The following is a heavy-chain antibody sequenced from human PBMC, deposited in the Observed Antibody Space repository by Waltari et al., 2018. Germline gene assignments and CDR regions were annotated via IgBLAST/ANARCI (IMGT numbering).Heavy chain of an antibody. CDR2: INPNSGGT. V-gene: IGHV1-2*06. D-gene: IGHD3-10*01. CDR3: ARGPRLVVRGVPLDRDV. CDR1: GYTFTGYY. Sequence: QVQLVQSGAEVKKPGASVKVSCKASGYTFTGYYMHWVRQATGQGLEWMGRINPNSGGTNYAQKFQGRVTMTRDTSISTAYMELSRLRSDDTAVYYCARGPRLVVRGVPLDRDVWGKGTTVTVSS. J-gene: IGHJ6*04.